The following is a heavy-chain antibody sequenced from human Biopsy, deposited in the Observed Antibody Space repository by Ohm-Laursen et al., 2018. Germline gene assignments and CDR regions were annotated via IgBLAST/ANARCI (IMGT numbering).Heavy chain of an antibody. CDR2: INHSGGT. CDR1: GESFNGYY. Sequence: GTLSLTCSVYGESFNGYYWSWIRQTPGKGLEWIGEINHSGGTNYNPSLKSRVTISVDTPKNQFSLKVRSVTAADTAVYYCVRGVDYYDPYHYYALDVWGQGTTVTVSS. V-gene: IGHV4-34*01. CDR3: VRGVDYYDPYHYYALDV. J-gene: IGHJ6*02. D-gene: IGHD3-22*01.